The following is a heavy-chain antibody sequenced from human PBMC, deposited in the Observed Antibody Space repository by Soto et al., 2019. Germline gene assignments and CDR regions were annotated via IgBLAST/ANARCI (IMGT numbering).Heavy chain of an antibody. CDR1: GGSISSYY. CDR3: ARGYYDILTGQYYFDY. J-gene: IGHJ4*02. D-gene: IGHD3-9*01. V-gene: IGHV4-59*12. Sequence: TSETLSLTCTVSGGSISSYYWSGIRQPPGKGLEWIGYIYYSGSTNYNPSLKSRVTMSVDTSKNQFSLKLNSVTAADTAAYYCARGYYDILTGQYYFDYWGQGTLVTV. CDR2: IYYSGST.